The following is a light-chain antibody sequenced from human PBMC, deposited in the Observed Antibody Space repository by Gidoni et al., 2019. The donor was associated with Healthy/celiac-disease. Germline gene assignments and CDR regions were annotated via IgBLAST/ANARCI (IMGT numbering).Light chain of an antibody. CDR3: QQLNSYLSWT. CDR2: AAS. CDR1: QGISSY. Sequence: DIQLTQSPSFLSASVGDRVTITCRASQGISSYLAWYQQKPGKAPKLLIYAASTLQSGVPSRFSGSGSGTEFTITISSLQPEDFATYYCQQLNSYLSWTFGQXTKVEIK. J-gene: IGKJ1*01. V-gene: IGKV1-9*01.